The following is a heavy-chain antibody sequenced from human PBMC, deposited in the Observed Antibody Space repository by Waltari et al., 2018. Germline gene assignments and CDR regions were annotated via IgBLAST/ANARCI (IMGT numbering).Heavy chain of an antibody. J-gene: IGHJ4*02. Sequence: QVQLVQSGAEVKKPGASVKVSCKASGYTFTGYYMPWVRQAPGQGLEWMGWINPNSGGTNYAQKLQGRVTMTRDTSISTAYMELSRLRSDDTAVYYCARDRVYSSGWYYFDYWGQGTLVTVSS. CDR2: INPNSGGT. CDR1: GYTFTGYY. CDR3: ARDRVYSSGWYYFDY. D-gene: IGHD6-19*01. V-gene: IGHV1-2*02.